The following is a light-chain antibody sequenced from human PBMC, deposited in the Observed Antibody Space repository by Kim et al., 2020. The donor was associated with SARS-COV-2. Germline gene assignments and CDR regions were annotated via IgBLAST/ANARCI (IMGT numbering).Light chain of an antibody. CDR3: QQHGSSPIT. CDR1: QRVSS. Sequence: CSSPGERATLSCRASQRVSSIAWYQQKPGQAPSLLIYGAFTRATGIPDRFSGSGSGTDFTLTISRLEPEDFAVYFCQQHGSSPITFGQGTRLEIK. V-gene: IGKV3-20*01. J-gene: IGKJ5*01. CDR2: GAF.